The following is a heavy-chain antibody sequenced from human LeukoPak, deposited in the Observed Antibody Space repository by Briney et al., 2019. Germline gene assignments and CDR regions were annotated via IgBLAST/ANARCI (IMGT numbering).Heavy chain of an antibody. V-gene: IGHV3-33*01. Sequence: IWYDGSNKYYADSVKGRFTISRDNSKNTLYLQMNSLRAEDTAVYYCARIKTVTTRGGAFDIWGQGTMVTVSS. CDR2: IWYDGSNK. CDR3: ARIKTVTTRGGAFDI. J-gene: IGHJ3*02. D-gene: IGHD4-17*01.